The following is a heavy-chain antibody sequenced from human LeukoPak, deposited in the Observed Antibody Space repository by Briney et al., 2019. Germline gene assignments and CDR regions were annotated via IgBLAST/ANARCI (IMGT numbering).Heavy chain of an antibody. D-gene: IGHD6-13*01. Sequence: GGSLRLSCAASGFTFSDYWMTWVRQAPGKGLEWVAGINQHGSEKYYVDSVRGRFTISRDDAKNSVYLQMNSLRAEDTAVYYCARPLDSSNNYFDYWGQGTLVTVSA. CDR2: INQHGSEK. CDR3: ARPLDSSNNYFDY. CDR1: GFTFSDYW. V-gene: IGHV3-7*01. J-gene: IGHJ4*02.